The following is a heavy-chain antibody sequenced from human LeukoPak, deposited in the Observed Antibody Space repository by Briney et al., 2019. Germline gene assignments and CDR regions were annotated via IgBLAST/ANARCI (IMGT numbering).Heavy chain of an antibody. J-gene: IGHJ4*02. V-gene: IGHV4-34*01. D-gene: IGHD5-12*01. Sequence: SETLSLTCGVYGGGSFSGYYWSWVRQPPGKGLEWIGEINHSGNTDYNPSLKSRVIISVDTSKNQFSLKLSSVTAADTAVYYCTRDATMMGNYFNYWGQGTLVTVSS. CDR2: INHSGNT. CDR3: TRDATMMGNYFNY. CDR1: GGGSFSGYY.